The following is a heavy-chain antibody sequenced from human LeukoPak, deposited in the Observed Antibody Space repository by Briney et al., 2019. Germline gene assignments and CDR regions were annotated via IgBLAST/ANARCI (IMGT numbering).Heavy chain of an antibody. D-gene: IGHD1-26*01. CDR3: ARDQSELLLYYYYGMDV. J-gene: IGHJ6*02. V-gene: IGHV3-11*06. CDR1: GFTLSDYY. CDR2: ISSSSSYT. Sequence: GGSLRLSCAASGFTLSDYYMSWIRQAPGKGLEWVSYISSSSSYTNYADSVKGRFTISRDNAKNSLYLQMNSLRAEDTAVYYCARDQSELLLYYYYGMDVWGQGTTVTVSS.